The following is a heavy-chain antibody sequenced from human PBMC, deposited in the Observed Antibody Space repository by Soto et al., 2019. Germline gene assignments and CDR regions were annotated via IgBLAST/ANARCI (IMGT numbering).Heavy chain of an antibody. CDR2: IYYSGST. J-gene: IGHJ5*02. CDR1: GGSISSGDYY. CDR3: ARRFGSFYYDSSGFWFDT. Sequence: SETLSLTCTVSGGSISSGDYYWSWIRQPPGKGLEWIGYIYYSGSTYYNPSLKSRVTISVDTSKNQFSLKLSSVTAADTAVYYCARRFGSFYYDSSGFWFDTWGQGTLVTVSS. V-gene: IGHV4-30-4*01. D-gene: IGHD3-22*01.